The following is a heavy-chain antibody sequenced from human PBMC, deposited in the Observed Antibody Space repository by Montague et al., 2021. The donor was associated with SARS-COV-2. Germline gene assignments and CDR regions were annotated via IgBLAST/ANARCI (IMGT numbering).Heavy chain of an antibody. D-gene: IGHD3-3*01. Sequence: SETLSLTCAVYGGSFSGYYWSWIRQPPGKGLEWIGEVNHSGSTNYNPSLKSRVTISVDKSKNQFSLKMNSVSAADTAVYYCARGQVTIFGVLIMLPAAGALDIWGRGTMVSVSS. CDR1: GGSFSGYY. CDR2: VNHSGST. V-gene: IGHV4-34*01. J-gene: IGHJ3*02. CDR3: ARGQVTIFGVLIMLPAAGALDI.